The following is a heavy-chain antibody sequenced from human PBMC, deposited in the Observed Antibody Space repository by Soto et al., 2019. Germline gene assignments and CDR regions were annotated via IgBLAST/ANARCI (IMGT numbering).Heavy chain of an antibody. CDR1: GGSINSYY. V-gene: IGHV4-4*07. CDR3: ARDPHYYDSSAYFV. CDR2: VYTTGTT. J-gene: IGHJ4*02. D-gene: IGHD3-22*01. Sequence: SLTCTVSGGSINSYYWSWIRQTAGKGLEWIGRVYTTGTTNYNPSFKSRVTMSIDTSKNQFSLKLTSLTAADTAVYYCARDPHYYDSSAYFVWGQGILVTVSS.